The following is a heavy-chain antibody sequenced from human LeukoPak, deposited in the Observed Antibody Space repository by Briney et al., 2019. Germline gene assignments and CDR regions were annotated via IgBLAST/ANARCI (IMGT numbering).Heavy chain of an antibody. CDR2: IGASGEST. D-gene: IGHD2-15*01. CDR3: VRGYSFGPYGMDV. Sequence: GGSLRLSCAASGFTFSVAAMTWVRQAPGKGLERVSLIGASGESTYYADSVKGRFTISRDNSKNTLYLQMSSLRAEDTAVYFCVRGYSFGPYGMDVWGQGTTVTVSS. V-gene: IGHV3-23*01. CDR1: GFTFSVAA. J-gene: IGHJ6*02.